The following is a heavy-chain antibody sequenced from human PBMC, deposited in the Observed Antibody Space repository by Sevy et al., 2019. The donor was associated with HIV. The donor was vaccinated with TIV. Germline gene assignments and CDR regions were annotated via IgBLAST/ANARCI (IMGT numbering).Heavy chain of an antibody. CDR1: GFTFSSYS. D-gene: IGHD5-18*01. J-gene: IGHJ5*02. CDR2: ISSSSSTI. CDR3: ARDSYRYGNGGWFDP. V-gene: IGHV3-48*02. Sequence: GGCLRLSCAASGFTFSSYSMNWVRQAPGKGLEWVSYISSSSSTIYYADSVKGRFTISRDNAKNSLYLQMNSLRDEDSAGYYCARDSYRYGNGGWFDPWGQGTPVTVSS.